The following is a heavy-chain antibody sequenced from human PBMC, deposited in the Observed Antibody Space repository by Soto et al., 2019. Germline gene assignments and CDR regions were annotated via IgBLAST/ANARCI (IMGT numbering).Heavy chain of an antibody. D-gene: IGHD6-13*01. CDR3: ARDGIAAAGLYYYYGMDV. J-gene: IGHJ6*02. Sequence: QVQLVQSGAEVKKPGASVKVSCKASGYTFTSYDINWVRQATGQGLEWMGWMNPNSGNTGYAQKFQGRVTMTRNTSISTAYMERGSLRSEDTAVYYCARDGIAAAGLYYYYGMDVWGQGTTVTVSS. V-gene: IGHV1-8*01. CDR2: MNPNSGNT. CDR1: GYTFTSYD.